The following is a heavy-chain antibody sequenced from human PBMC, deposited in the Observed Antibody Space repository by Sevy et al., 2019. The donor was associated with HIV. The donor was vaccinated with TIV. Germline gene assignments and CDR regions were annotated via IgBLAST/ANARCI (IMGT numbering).Heavy chain of an antibody. D-gene: IGHD1-7*01. CDR2: ISGSGGTT. CDR3: AKGSSRDLLELPGDYCLDA. J-gene: IGHJ5*02. CDR1: GFTFKNYA. Sequence: GGSLRLSCTASGFTFKNYAVTWVRQAPGKGLECVSTISGSGGTTNYADSVTGRFTFTRYNSKNTLSQEMSSLRVEDADISFCAKGSSRDLLELPGDYCLDAWGQGTLVTVSS. V-gene: IGHV3-23*01.